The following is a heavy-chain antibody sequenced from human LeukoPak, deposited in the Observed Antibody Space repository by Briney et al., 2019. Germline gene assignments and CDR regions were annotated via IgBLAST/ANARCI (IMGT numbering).Heavy chain of an antibody. V-gene: IGHV1-69*04. Sequence: SVKVSCKASGGTFSSYAISWGRQAPGQGLEWMGRIIPILGIANYAQKFQGRVTITADKSTSTAYMELSSLRSEDTAVYYCARDVSEQWLVRRIFDYWGQGTLVTVSS. CDR3: ARDVSEQWLVRRIFDY. D-gene: IGHD6-19*01. CDR1: GGTFSSYA. J-gene: IGHJ4*02. CDR2: IIPILGIA.